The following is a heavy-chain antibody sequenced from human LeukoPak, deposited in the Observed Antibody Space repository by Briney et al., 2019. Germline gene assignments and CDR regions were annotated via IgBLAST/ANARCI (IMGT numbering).Heavy chain of an antibody. CDR2: IDPSDSYT. CDR1: GYSFTSYW. V-gene: IGHV5-10-1*01. Sequence: GESLKISCKGSGYSFTSYWIGWVRQMPGKGLEWMGKIDPSDSYTNYSPSFQGHVTISADKSISTAYLQWSSLKASDTAMYYCARAYSSSRIDYWGQGTVVTVSS. J-gene: IGHJ4*02. D-gene: IGHD6-6*01. CDR3: ARAYSSSRIDY.